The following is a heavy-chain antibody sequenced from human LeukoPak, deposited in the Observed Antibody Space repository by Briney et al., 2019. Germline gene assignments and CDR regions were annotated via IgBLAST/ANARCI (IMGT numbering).Heavy chain of an antibody. J-gene: IGHJ5*02. CDR2: INYSRST. CDR1: GGSISSSNCY. Sequence: SETLSLTCTVSGGSISSSNCYWGWLRQPPGKGLEWIGNINYSRSTYYNPSIASRVTMSLDSSKNQFSLTLSSVTAADTAVYYCARDENGYVWGSFRAWGQGTLVTVSS. D-gene: IGHD3-16*02. V-gene: IGHV4-39*07. CDR3: ARDENGYVWGSFRA.